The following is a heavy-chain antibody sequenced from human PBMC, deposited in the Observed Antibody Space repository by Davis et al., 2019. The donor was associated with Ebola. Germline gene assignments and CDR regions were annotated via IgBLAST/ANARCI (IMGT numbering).Heavy chain of an antibody. CDR1: GGSISSYY. Sequence: PGGSLRLSCTVSGGSISSYYWSWIRQPPGKGLEWIGYIYYSGSTNYNPSLKSRVTLSVDTSTNQFSLKLSSVTAADTAVYYCASVPVAEAHYYYYYMDVWGKGTTVTVSS. CDR2: IYYSGST. CDR3: ASVPVAEAHYYYYYMDV. J-gene: IGHJ6*03. V-gene: IGHV4-59*01. D-gene: IGHD2-21*01.